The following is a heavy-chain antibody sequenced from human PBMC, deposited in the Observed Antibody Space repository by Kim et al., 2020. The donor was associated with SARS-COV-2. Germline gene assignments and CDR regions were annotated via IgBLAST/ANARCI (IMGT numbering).Heavy chain of an antibody. Sequence: GGSLRLSCVASGFTFSRYAMTWVRQAPGKGLEWVSAISGSGGRTYYADSVKGRFTISRDSSKNTLYVQMNSLRAEDTAVYYCAKDSGNDYGDQVDYWGQGTLVTVSS. CDR2: ISGSGGRT. CDR3: AKDSGNDYGDQVDY. CDR1: GFTFSRYA. J-gene: IGHJ4*02. D-gene: IGHD4-17*01. V-gene: IGHV3-23*01.